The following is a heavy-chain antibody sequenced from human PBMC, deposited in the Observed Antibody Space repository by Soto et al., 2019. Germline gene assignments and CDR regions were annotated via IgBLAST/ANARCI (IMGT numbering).Heavy chain of an antibody. Sequence: PGGSLRLSCAASGFTFSGFGMHWVRQAPGMGLEWVAIIWYDGGDKYYADSVKGRFTISRDNSKNTLYLQMNSLRAEDTAVYHCAFGNLSYYFDYWGQGTPVTVSS. CDR1: GFTFSGFG. D-gene: IGHD3-16*01. V-gene: IGHV3-33*01. J-gene: IGHJ4*02. CDR2: IWYDGGDK. CDR3: AFGNLSYYFDY.